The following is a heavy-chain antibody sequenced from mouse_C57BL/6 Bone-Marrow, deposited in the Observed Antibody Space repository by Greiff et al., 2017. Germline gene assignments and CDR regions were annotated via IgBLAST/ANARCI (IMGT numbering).Heavy chain of an antibody. CDR2: IDPSDSYT. CDR1: GYTFTSYW. D-gene: IGHD2-2*01. Sequence: QVQLKQSGAELVMPGASVKLSCKASGYTFTSYWMHWVKQRPGQGLEWIGEIDPSDSYTNYNQKFKGKATLTVDKSSSTAYMQLSSLTSEDSAVYYYARERLSGCFDVWGKGTTVTVSS. V-gene: IGHV1-69*01. CDR3: ARERLSGCFDV. J-gene: IGHJ1*03.